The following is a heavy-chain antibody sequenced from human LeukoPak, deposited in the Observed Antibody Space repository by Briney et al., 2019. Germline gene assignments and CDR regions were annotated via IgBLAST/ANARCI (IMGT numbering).Heavy chain of an antibody. CDR2: IYTSGST. Sequence: SETLSLTCSVSGGSISSYYWSWIRQPAGKGLEWIGRIYTSGSTNYNPSLKSRVTMSVDTSKNQFSLKLSSVTAADTAVYYCARDGGYCGGDCFVDVWGKGTTVTVSS. J-gene: IGHJ6*04. D-gene: IGHD2-21*02. CDR1: GGSISSYY. CDR3: ARDGGYCGGDCFVDV. V-gene: IGHV4-4*07.